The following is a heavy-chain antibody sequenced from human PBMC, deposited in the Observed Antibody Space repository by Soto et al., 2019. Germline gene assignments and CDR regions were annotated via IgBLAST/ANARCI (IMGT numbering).Heavy chain of an antibody. D-gene: IGHD5-12*01. V-gene: IGHV1-69*13. J-gene: IGHJ4*02. Sequence: ASVKVSCKASGGTFSSHAISWVRQAPGQGLEWMGGIIPIFGAANYAQKFQDRVRITADESTSTAYMELSSLRSEDTAVYYCAGQRSLQLYYFDYWGQGTLVTVSS. CDR2: IIPIFGAA. CDR1: GGTFSSHA. CDR3: AGQRSLQLYYFDY.